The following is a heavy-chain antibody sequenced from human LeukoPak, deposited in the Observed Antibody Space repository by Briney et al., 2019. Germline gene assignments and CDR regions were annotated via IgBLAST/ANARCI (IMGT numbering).Heavy chain of an antibody. J-gene: IGHJ5*02. CDR2: IYSGGST. CDR1: GFTFSSYA. D-gene: IGHD6-13*01. Sequence: GVSLRLSCAASGFTFSSYAMSWVRQAPGRGLEWLSVIYSGGSTYYADSAKGRFTISRDNSKNTVYLQMNSLRAEDPAVYYCARGGAAAGFDPWGQGTLVTVSS. V-gene: IGHV3-66*01. CDR3: ARGGAAAGFDP.